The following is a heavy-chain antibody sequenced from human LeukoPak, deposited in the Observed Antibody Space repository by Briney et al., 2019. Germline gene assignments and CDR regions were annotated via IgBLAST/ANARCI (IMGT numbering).Heavy chain of an antibody. D-gene: IGHD3-16*01. CDR2: ISGSGGST. J-gene: IGHJ4*02. CDR1: GFTFSSYA. V-gene: IGHV3-23*01. Sequence: GGSLRLSCAASGFTFSSYAMSWFRQAPGKGLEWVSAISGSGGSTYYADSVKGRFTISRDNSKNTLYLQMNSLRAEDTAVYYCAKASKMFTFFDYFDYWGQGTLVTVSS. CDR3: AKASKMFTFFDYFDY.